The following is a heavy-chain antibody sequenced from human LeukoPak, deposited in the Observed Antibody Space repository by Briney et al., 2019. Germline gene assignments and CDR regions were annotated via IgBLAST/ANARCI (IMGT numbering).Heavy chain of an antibody. CDR2: ISWNSGSI. V-gene: IGHV3-9*01. Sequence: GRSLRLSCAASGFTFDDYAMHWVRQAPGKGLEWVSGISWNSGSIGYADSVKGRFTTSRDNAKNSLYLQMNSLRAEDTALYYCAKSGFGYYYYGMDVWGQGTTVTVSS. J-gene: IGHJ6*02. D-gene: IGHD6-25*01. CDR3: AKSGFGYYYYGMDV. CDR1: GFTFDDYA.